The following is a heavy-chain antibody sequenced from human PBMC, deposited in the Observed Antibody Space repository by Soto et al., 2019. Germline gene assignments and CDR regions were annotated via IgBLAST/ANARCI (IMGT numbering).Heavy chain of an antibody. CDR1: EFTFSSYG. V-gene: IGHV3-30*18. CDR2: ISYDGSNK. CDR3: AKDTLWFGELSALDVGGFVEY. J-gene: IGHJ4*02. Sequence: PLRLSCTASEFTFSSYGMHLVLKNPFKLLEFLAVISYDGSNKYYADSVKGRFTISRDNSKNTLYLQMSSLRAEDTAVYYCAKDTLWFGELSALDVGGFVEYWGQGTLVTVSS. D-gene: IGHD3-10*01.